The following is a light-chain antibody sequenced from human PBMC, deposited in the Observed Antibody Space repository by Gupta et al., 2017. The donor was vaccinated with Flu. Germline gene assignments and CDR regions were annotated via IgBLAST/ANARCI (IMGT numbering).Light chain of an antibody. CDR3: SSYTSSSSLVV. V-gene: IGLV2-14*04. CDR1: SVDAGGYKY. Sequence: SVDAGGYKYVSWYQQHPGKAPQLLIYDVSKRPEGISNRFSGSKSGNTASLTISELQAEDEAEYYCSSYTSSSSLVVFGGGTRLTVL. J-gene: IGLJ2*01. CDR2: DVS.